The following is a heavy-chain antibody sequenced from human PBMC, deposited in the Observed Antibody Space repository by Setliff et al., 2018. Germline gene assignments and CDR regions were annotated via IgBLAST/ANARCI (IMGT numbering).Heavy chain of an antibody. V-gene: IGHV1-18*01. D-gene: IGHD5-18*01. CDR3: ARARGGYSYGSPPLGMDV. J-gene: IGHJ6*02. CDR2: MNPNSGNT. Sequence: ASVKVSCKASGYTFSSYDINWVRQATGQGLEWMGWMNPNSGNTNYAQKLQGRVTMTTDTSTSTAYMELRSLTSDDTAVYYCARARGGYSYGSPPLGMDVWGQGTTVTVSS. CDR1: GYTFSSYD.